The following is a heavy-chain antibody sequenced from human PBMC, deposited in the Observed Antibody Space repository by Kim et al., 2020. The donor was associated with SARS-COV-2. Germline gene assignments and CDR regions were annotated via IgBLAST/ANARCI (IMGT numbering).Heavy chain of an antibody. CDR1: GFTFSSYA. D-gene: IGHD3-22*01. V-gene: IGHV3-23*01. CDR3: AKDFIHSGYSHFFDY. J-gene: IGHJ4*02. CDR2: ISGSGGST. Sequence: GGSLRLSCAASGFTFSSYAMSWVRQAPGKGLEWVSAISGSGGSTYYADSVTGRFTISRDNSKNTLYLQINSLRAEDTAVYYCAKDFIHSGYSHFFDYWGQGTLVSVYS.